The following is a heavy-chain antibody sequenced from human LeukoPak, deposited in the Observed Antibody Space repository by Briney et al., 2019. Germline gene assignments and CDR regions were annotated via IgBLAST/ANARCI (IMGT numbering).Heavy chain of an antibody. Sequence: SETLSLTCTVSGYSISSGYYWGWIRQPPGKGLEWIGSIYHSGSTYYNPSLKSRVTISVDTSKNQFSLKLSSVTAADTAVYYCAREYSSGWYEFDPWGQGTLVTVSS. D-gene: IGHD6-19*01. CDR3: AREYSSGWYEFDP. CDR2: IYHSGST. V-gene: IGHV4-38-2*02. J-gene: IGHJ5*02. CDR1: GYSISSGYY.